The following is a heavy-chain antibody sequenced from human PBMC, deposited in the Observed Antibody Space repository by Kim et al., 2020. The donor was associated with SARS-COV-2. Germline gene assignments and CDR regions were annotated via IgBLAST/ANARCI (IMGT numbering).Heavy chain of an antibody. Sequence: ANYAQKCQGRVTINAEESTSTSYMELSRLRSEETAEYYCAREMGPAAFDYWGQGTLVTVSS. J-gene: IGHJ4*02. D-gene: IGHD2-2*01. V-gene: IGHV1-69*01. CDR2: A. CDR3: AREMGPAAFDY.